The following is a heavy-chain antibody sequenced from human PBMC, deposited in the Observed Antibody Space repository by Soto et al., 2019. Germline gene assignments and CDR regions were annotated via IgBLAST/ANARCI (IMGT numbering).Heavy chain of an antibody. J-gene: IGHJ6*02. Sequence: SETLSLTCTVSGGSVSSGSYYWSWIRQPPGKGLEWIGYIYYSGSTNYNPSLKSRVTISVDTSKNQFSLKLSSVTAADTAVYYCARGGLRYFDWLFDYYYGMDVWGQGTTVT. D-gene: IGHD3-9*01. CDR2: IYYSGST. CDR3: ARGGLRYFDWLFDYYYGMDV. V-gene: IGHV4-61*01. CDR1: GGSVSSGSYY.